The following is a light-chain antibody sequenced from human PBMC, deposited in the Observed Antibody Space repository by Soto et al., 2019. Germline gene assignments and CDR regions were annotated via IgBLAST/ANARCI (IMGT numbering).Light chain of an antibody. J-gene: IGLJ1*01. CDR2: EVS. V-gene: IGLV2-14*01. CDR1: SSDVGGYNY. Sequence: QSALTQPASVSGSPGQSITISCTGTSSDVGGYNYVSWYQRHPGKAPKLMIYEVSNRPSGVSNRFSGSKSGNTASLTISGLQAEDEADYYCSSSTSSSIDYVFGTGTKLIVL. CDR3: SSSTSSSIDYV.